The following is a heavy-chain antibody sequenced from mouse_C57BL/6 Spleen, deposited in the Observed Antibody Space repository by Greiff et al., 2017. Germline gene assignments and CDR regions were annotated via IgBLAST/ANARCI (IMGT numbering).Heavy chain of an antibody. CDR1: GFTFSNYW. Sequence: EVHLVESGGGLVQPGGSMKLSCVASGFTFSNYWMNWVRQSPEKGLEWVAQIRLKSDNYATPYAESVKGRFTISRDDSKSSVSLQMNNLRAEDTGIDYCTSANYGHWYGDVWGTGTTVTVSS. CDR3: TSANYGHWYGDV. J-gene: IGHJ1*03. D-gene: IGHD1-1*01. V-gene: IGHV6-3*01. CDR2: IRLKSDNYAT.